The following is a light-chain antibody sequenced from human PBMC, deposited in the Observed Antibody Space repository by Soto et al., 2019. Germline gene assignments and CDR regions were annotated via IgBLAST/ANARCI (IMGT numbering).Light chain of an antibody. CDR2: DTS. Sequence: EIVMTQSPSTLSVSPGDTATLACRASQSVTSNLAWYEQIPGQAPRLLIYDTSTRATGIPARISGSGSWTEFTLTISSLQSEDFAVYYCPQYNKWPLTFGGGTTVEIK. CDR1: QSVTSN. CDR3: PQYNKWPLT. V-gene: IGKV3-15*01. J-gene: IGKJ4*01.